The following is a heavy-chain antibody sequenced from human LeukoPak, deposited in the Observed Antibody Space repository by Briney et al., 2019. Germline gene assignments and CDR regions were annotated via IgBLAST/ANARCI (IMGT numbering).Heavy chain of an antibody. CDR2: ISSRSSNI. J-gene: IGHJ6*02. D-gene: IGHD6-13*01. CDR1: GFTFSSYS. CDR3: AKGGGIAAAGPDSINNYYYYGMDV. Sequence: GGSLRLSCAASGFTFSSYSMNWVRQAPGKGLEWVSYISSRSSNIYYADSVKGRFTISRDNAKNSLYLQMNSLRDEDTAVYYCAKGGGIAAAGPDSINNYYYYGMDVWGQGTTVTVSS. V-gene: IGHV3-48*02.